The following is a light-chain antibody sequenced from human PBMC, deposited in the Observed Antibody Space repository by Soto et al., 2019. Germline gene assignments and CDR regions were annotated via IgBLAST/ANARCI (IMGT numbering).Light chain of an antibody. Sequence: AIQLTQSPSSLSASVGDRVIITCRASQDVGNRLNWYHQTPGKPPKLLVSNVSNLEGGVPSRFSGSGFGTDFTLTISSLQPEDFGTYHCQQFMSYPLTFGQGTRLDIK. CDR2: NVS. CDR1: QDVGNR. V-gene: IGKV1-13*02. J-gene: IGKJ5*01. CDR3: QQFMSYPLT.